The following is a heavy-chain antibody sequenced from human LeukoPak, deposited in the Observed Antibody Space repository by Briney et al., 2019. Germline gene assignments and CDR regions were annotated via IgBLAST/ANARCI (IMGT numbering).Heavy chain of an antibody. CDR3: ARSHRVVVPAAIPGGAFDY. D-gene: IGHD2-2*02. CDR1: GYTFTSYG. J-gene: IGHJ4*02. CDR2: IIPIFGTA. Sequence: GASVKVSCKASGYTFTSYGISWVRQAPGQGLEWMGGIIPIFGTANYAQKFQGRVTITADESTSTAYMELSSLRSEDTAVYYCARSHRVVVPAAIPGGAFDYWGQGTLVTVSS. V-gene: IGHV1-69*13.